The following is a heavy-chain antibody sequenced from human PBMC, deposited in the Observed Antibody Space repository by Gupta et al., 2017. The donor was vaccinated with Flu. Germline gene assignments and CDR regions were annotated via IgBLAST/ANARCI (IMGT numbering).Heavy chain of an antibody. J-gene: IGHJ6*03. CDR2: ISGGATIT. CDR1: GFTFSNFA. Sequence: ASGFTFSNFAMSWVRQAPGKGLEWVSGISGGATITDYEDSVKGRFTISRDNSKSTLYLQMNSLRVEDTAVYYCAKENYMDVWGKGTTVTVSS. CDR3: AKENYMDV. V-gene: IGHV3-23*01.